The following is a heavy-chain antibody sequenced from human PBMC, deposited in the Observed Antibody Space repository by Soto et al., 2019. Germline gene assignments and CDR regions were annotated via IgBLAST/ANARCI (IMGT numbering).Heavy chain of an antibody. CDR1: GYSFTSYW. J-gene: IGHJ4*02. V-gene: IGHV5-51*01. Sequence: GESLKISCKGSGYSFTSYWIGWVRQMPGKGLEWMGIIYPGDSDTRYSPSFQGQVTISADKSISTAYLQWSSLKASDTAMYYCARKGPNYYDRSGYSGDLDYWGQGTLVTVSS. D-gene: IGHD3-22*01. CDR2: IYPGDSDT. CDR3: ARKGPNYYDRSGYSGDLDY.